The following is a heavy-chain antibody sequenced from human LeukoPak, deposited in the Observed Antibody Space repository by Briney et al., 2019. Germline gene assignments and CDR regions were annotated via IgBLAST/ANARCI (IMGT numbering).Heavy chain of an antibody. D-gene: IGHD4-17*01. CDR3: ARGDYGDYPYGMDV. CDR1: GRSFSGYY. CDR2: INHSGST. J-gene: IGHJ6*02. V-gene: IGHV4-34*01. Sequence: SETLSLTCAVYGRSFSGYYCSWIRQPPGKGLEWIGDINHSGSTNYNPSLKSRVTISVDTSKNQISLRLSSVTAADTAVYYCARGDYGDYPYGMDVWGQGTTVTVSS.